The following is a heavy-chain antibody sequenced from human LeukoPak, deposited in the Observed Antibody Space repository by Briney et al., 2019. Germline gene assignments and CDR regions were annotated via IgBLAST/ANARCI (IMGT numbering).Heavy chain of an antibody. CDR3: ARGAITMLMWGAFDI. CDR2: ISSSGSTI. J-gene: IGHJ3*02. D-gene: IGHD3-10*01. CDR1: GFTFSSYS. V-gene: IGHV3-48*04. Sequence: GGSLRLSCAASGFTFSSYSMNWVRQAPGEGLEWVSYISSSGSTIYYADSVKGRFTISRDNAKNSLYLQMNSLRAEDTAVYYCARGAITMLMWGAFDIWGQGTMVTVSS.